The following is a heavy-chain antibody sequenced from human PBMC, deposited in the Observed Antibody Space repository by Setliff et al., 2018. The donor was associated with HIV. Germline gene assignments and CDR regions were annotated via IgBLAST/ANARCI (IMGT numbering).Heavy chain of an antibody. CDR2: VYNSGTT. D-gene: IGHD3-3*01. J-gene: IGHJ5*02. Sequence: SETLSLTCTVSGASSSSHYWSWIRQPPGKAPEWIGYVYNSGTTKYNPSLKSRVTISVDTSKNQFSLKLSSVTAADTAVYYCARHDMRHYDFWSGSPSHWFDPLGQGTLVTVSS. V-gene: IGHV4-59*08. CDR3: ARHDMRHYDFWSGSPSHWFDP. CDR1: GASSSSHY.